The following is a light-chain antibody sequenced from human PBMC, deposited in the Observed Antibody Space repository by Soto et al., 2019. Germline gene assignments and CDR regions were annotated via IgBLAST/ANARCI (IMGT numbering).Light chain of an antibody. CDR2: GAS. CDR3: QQYGNSPS. V-gene: IGKV3-20*01. Sequence: EIVMTQSPATLSVSPGERATLSCRASQSVSSNLAWYQQKPGQAPRLLIYGASSRATGIPGRFSGSGSGTDFTLTISRLEPEDFAVYYCQQYGNSPSFGPGTKVDIK. J-gene: IGKJ3*01. CDR1: QSVSSN.